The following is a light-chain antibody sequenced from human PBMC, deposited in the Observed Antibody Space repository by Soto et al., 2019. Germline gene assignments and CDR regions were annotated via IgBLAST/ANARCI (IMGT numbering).Light chain of an antibody. V-gene: IGKV1-39*01. J-gene: IGKJ4*01. Sequence: DIQMTQSPSSLSTSIGDRVTITCRASQSIINYLNWYQQKPGKAPNLLIYGASNLQRGVPSRFSGGGSGTDFTLTISSLQPEDFATYYCQQSYNTPLTFGGGTKVDIK. CDR1: QSIINY. CDR2: GAS. CDR3: QQSYNTPLT.